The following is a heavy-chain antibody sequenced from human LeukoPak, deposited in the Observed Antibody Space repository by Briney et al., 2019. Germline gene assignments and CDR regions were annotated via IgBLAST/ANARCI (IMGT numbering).Heavy chain of an antibody. V-gene: IGHV4-4*02. CDR1: GGSISSSNW. CDR2: IYHSGST. D-gene: IGHD3-22*01. J-gene: IGHJ4*02. CDR3: ARVSGDYYDSSGYYLFDY. Sequence: SGTLSLTCAVSGGSISSSNWWSWVRQPPGKGLEWIGEIYHSGSTNYNPSLKSRVTISVDTSKNQFSLKLSSVTAADTAVYYCARVSGDYYDSSGYYLFDYWGQGTLVTVSS.